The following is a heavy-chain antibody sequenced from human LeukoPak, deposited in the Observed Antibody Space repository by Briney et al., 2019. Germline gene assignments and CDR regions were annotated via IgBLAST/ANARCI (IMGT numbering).Heavy chain of an antibody. CDR3: AKEGTKDTRFDY. J-gene: IGHJ4*02. Sequence: GGSLRLSCAASGFTFSTYGMHWVRQAPGKGLEWVAFIRYDGSNKYYADSVKGRFTISRDNSKNTLYLQMNSLRAEDTAVYYCAKEGTKDTRFDYWGQGTLVTVSS. V-gene: IGHV3-30*02. CDR1: GFTFSTYG. D-gene: IGHD2-8*01. CDR2: IRYDGSNK.